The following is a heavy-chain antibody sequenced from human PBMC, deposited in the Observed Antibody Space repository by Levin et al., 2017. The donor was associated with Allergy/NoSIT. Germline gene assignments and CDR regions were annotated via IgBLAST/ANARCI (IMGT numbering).Heavy chain of an antibody. CDR2: IDWDDDK. J-gene: IGHJ4*02. CDR3: ARPSPGGYSYGHNFDY. CDR1: GFSLSTSAMC. V-gene: IGHV2-70*11. D-gene: IGHD5-18*01. Sequence: QTLSLTCTFSGFSLSTSAMCVSWIRQPPGKALEWLARIDWDDDKYYSTSLKTRLTISKDTSKNQVVLTMTNMDPVDPPTYYCARPSPGGYSYGHNFDYWGQGTLVTVSS.